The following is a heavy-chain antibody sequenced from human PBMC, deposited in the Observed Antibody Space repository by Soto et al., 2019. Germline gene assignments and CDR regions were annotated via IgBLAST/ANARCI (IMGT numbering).Heavy chain of an antibody. V-gene: IGHV5-51*01. D-gene: IGHD3-16*01. CDR1: GYNFNTWW. J-gene: IGHJ4*02. CDR3: ARSQFNYVWGTSGFFDY. CDR2: IYPGDSDV. Sequence: GASLKISCETSGYNFNTWWVAWVRHMPGKGLEWMGIIYPGDSDVRYSPSFQGQVTISAESSTSTAYLHWTRVKASDAAIYYCARSQFNYVWGTSGFFDYWGQGTLVTVSS.